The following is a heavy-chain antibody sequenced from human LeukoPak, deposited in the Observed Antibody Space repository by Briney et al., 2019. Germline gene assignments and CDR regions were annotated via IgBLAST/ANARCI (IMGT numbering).Heavy chain of an antibody. CDR1: GASISSYY. Sequence: SETLSLTCIVSGASISSYYWSWIRHPAGKELEWIGRLQPSGATNYSPSLESRGTMSVDTSKNQFSLSLTSVTAADTAVYYCARDSTGTAFDPWGQGTLVTVSS. CDR3: ARDSTGTAFDP. CDR2: LQPSGAT. J-gene: IGHJ5*02. D-gene: IGHD1-14*01. V-gene: IGHV4-4*07.